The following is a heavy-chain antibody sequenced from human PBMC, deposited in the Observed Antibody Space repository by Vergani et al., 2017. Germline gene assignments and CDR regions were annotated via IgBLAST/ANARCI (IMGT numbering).Heavy chain of an antibody. CDR3: ARVLVVYSSYHDAFDI. CDR1: GYTFTGYY. D-gene: IGHD6-6*01. J-gene: IGHJ3*02. CDR2: INPNSGGT. V-gene: IGHV1-2*02. Sequence: QVQLVQSGAEVKKPGASVKVSCKASGYTFTGYYMHWVRQAPGQGLEWMGWINPNSGGTNYAQKFQGRVIMTRDTSISTAYMELSRLRSDDTAVYYCARVLVVYSSYHDAFDIWGQGTMVTVSS.